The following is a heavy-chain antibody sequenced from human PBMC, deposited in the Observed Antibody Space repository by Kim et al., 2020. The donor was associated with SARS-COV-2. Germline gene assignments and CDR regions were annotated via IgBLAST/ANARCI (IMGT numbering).Heavy chain of an antibody. CDR1: GGTFSSYT. CDR3: ARYYDSSGYYIYGMDV. D-gene: IGHD3-22*01. V-gene: IGHV1-69*02. CDR2: IIPILGIA. J-gene: IGHJ6*02. Sequence: SVKVSCKASGGTFSSYTISWVRQAPGQGLEWMGRIIPILGIANYAQKFQGRVTITADKSTSTAYMELSSLRSEDTAVYYCARYYDSSGYYIYGMDVWGQGXXXTV.